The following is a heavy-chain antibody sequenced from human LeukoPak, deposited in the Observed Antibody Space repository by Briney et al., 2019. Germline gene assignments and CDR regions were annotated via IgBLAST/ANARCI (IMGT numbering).Heavy chain of an antibody. J-gene: IGHJ4*02. Sequence: SQTLSLTCTVSGGSISSGGYYWSWIRQPPGKGLEWIGEINHSGSTNYNPSLKSRVTISVDTSKNQFSLKLSSVTAADTAVYYCARGPAYYYDSSGYYLVYFDYWGQGTLVTVSS. V-gene: IGHV4-30-2*01. CDR1: GGSISSGGYY. CDR3: ARGPAYYYDSSGYYLVYFDY. CDR2: INHSGST. D-gene: IGHD3-22*01.